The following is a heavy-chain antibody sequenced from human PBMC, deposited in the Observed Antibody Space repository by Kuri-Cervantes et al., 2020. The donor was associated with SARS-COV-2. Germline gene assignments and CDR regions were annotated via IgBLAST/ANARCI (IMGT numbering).Heavy chain of an antibody. Sequence: ASVKVSCKAPETTFPNYDINWVRQATGQGLEWMGMVKTNSGNTLYAQIFQGRVTMTRDTSTSTVYMELSSLRSEDTAVYYCATETITIFGVVNRGWGLENWGQGTLVTVSS. J-gene: IGHJ4*02. CDR2: VKTNSGNT. CDR3: ATETITIFGVVNRGWGLEN. CDR1: ETTFPNYD. D-gene: IGHD3-3*01. V-gene: IGHV1-8*01.